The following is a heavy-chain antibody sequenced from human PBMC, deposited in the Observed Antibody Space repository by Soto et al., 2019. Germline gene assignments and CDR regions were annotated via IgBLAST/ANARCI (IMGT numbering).Heavy chain of an antibody. J-gene: IGHJ4*02. CDR1: GFTFTSYW. CDR3: AKHEGYCSTTTCSNFDY. D-gene: IGHD2-2*01. Sequence: GESLKISCNGSGFTFTSYWIAWVRQMPGKGLEWMGIIYPGDSDSSYSPSFQGQVTISADKSINTAYLHWSSLKASDTAIYYCAKHEGYCSTTTCSNFDYWGQGTRVTVSS. CDR2: IYPGDSDS. V-gene: IGHV5-51*01.